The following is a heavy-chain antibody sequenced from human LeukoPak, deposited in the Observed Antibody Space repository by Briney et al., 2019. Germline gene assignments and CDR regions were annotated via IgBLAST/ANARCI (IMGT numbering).Heavy chain of an antibody. J-gene: IGHJ4*02. D-gene: IGHD2-8*01. V-gene: IGHV3-48*03. Sequence: RSGGSLRLSCAASRFTFSSYEINWVRQAPGKGLEWVSYISSSGSTIYYADSVKGRFTISRDNAKNSLDLRMNSLRAEDTAVYYCARGLYLMGPGYFDYWGQGTLVTVSS. CDR3: ARGLYLMGPGYFDY. CDR1: RFTFSSYE. CDR2: ISSSGSTI.